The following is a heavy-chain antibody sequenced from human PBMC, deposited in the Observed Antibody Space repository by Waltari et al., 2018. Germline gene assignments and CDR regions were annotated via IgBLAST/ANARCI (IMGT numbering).Heavy chain of an antibody. D-gene: IGHD6-6*01. V-gene: IGHV4-59*01. J-gene: IGHJ6*04. CDR2: IYYSGST. CDR3: AGYSSTSIGMDV. Sequence: QVQLQESGPGLVKPSETLSLTCTVSGGSISSYYWSWIRQPPGKGLEWIGYIYYSGSTNYNPSLKSRVTIAVDTSKNQFSLKLSSVTAADTAVYYCAGYSSTSIGMDVWGKGTTVIVSS. CDR1: GGSISSYY.